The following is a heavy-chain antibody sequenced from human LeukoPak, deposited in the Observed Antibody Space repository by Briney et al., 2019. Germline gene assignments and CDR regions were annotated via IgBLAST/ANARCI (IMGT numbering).Heavy chain of an antibody. CDR2: IYYSGST. CDR3: ARKDHAVATIDY. D-gene: IGHD5-12*01. J-gene: IGHJ4*02. CDR1: GGSISSSSYY. V-gene: IGHV4-39*01. Sequence: PSETLSLTCTVSGGSISSSSYYWGWIRQPPGKGLEWIGSIYYSGSTYYNPSLKSRVTISVDTSKNQFSLKLSSVTAADTAVCYCARKDHAVATIDYWGQGTLVTVSS.